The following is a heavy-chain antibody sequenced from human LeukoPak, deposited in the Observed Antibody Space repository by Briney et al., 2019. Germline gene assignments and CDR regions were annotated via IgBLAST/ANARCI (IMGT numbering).Heavy chain of an antibody. CDR2: IYPGDSDT. V-gene: IGHV5-51*01. D-gene: IGHD3-10*01. J-gene: IGHJ5*02. Sequence: GESLQISCKGSGSSFTSYWIGWVRQLPGKGLEWMGIIYPGDSDTRYSQSFQDQVTISADKSIGTAYLQWSSLEASDTAMYYCARQRFTMRAYAGNWFDPWGRATLVTVSS. CDR3: ARQRFTMRAYAGNWFDP. CDR1: GSSFTSYW.